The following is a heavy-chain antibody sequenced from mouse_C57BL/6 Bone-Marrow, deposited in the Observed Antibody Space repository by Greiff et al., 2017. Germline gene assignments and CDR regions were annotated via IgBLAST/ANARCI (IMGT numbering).Heavy chain of an antibody. J-gene: IGHJ1*03. CDR1: GFTFSSYG. D-gene: IGHD1-1*01. V-gene: IGHV5-6*01. CDR2: ISSGGSYT. Sequence: EVKLMESGGDLVKPGGSLKLSCAASGFTFSSYGMSWVRQTPDKRLEWVATISSGGSYTYYPDSVKGRFTISRDNAKNTLYLQMSSLKSEDAAMYYCARASVVAPSRWYFDVWGTGTTVTVSS. CDR3: ARASVVAPSRWYFDV.